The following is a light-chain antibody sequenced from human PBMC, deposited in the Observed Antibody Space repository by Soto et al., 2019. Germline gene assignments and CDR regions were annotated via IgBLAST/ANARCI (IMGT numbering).Light chain of an antibody. CDR3: YSYTSSSTYV. J-gene: IGLJ1*01. Sequence: LTQPASVSGSPGQSITISCTGTSSDVGAYNYVSWYQQHPAKVPKLMIYDVSNRPSGVSDRFSGSKSGNTASLTISGLQAEDEADYYCYSYTSSSTYVFGTGTKVTVL. V-gene: IGLV2-14*01. CDR2: DVS. CDR1: SSDVGAYNY.